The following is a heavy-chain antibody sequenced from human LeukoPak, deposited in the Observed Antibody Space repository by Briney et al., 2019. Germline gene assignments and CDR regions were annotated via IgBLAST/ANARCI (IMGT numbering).Heavy chain of an antibody. CDR3: AKGPYYYDSSGYLDP. J-gene: IGHJ5*02. Sequence: GGSLRLSCAASGFTFSSYAMSWVRQAPGKGLEGVSAISGSGGSTYYADSVKGRFTISRDNSKNTLYLQMNSLRAEDTAVYYCAKGPYYYDSSGYLDPWGQGTLVTVSS. CDR2: ISGSGGST. CDR1: GFTFSSYA. D-gene: IGHD3-22*01. V-gene: IGHV3-23*01.